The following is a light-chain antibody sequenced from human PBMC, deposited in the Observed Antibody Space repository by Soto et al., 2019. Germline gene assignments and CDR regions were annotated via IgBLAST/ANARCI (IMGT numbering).Light chain of an antibody. CDR1: QNINRW. Sequence: ASQNINRWLAWYQQRPGKAPNLLIHKASTLEAGVPSRFSGSASGTEFTLTISSLQPDDFAAYFCLQYNVYPLTFGGGTKVDI. CDR2: KAS. V-gene: IGKV1-5*03. J-gene: IGKJ4*01. CDR3: LQYNVYPLT.